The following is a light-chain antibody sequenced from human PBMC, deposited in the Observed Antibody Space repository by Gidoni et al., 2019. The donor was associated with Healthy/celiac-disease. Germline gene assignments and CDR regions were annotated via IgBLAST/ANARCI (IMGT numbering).Light chain of an antibody. J-gene: IGKJ4*01. V-gene: IGKV1-5*01. Sequence: DIQMTQSPSTLSASVGDRVTITCRASQSISSWLAWYQQKPGKAPKLLIYDASSLESGVPSRFSGSGSGTEFTLTISSLQPDDFATYYCQRELTFGGGTKVEIK. CDR3: QRELT. CDR1: QSISSW. CDR2: DAS.